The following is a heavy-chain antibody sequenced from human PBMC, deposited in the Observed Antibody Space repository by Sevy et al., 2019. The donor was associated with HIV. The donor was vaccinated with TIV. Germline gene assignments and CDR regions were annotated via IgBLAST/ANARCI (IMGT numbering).Heavy chain of an antibody. J-gene: IGHJ6*02. Sequence: GGSLRLSCAASGFTFSSYAMSWVRQAPGKGLEWVSAISGNGADTYYADSVKGRFTISRDNSKNTLYLQMNSLRAEDTAVYYCARGLAALPGYYYGMDVWGQGTTVTVSS. D-gene: IGHD6-6*01. CDR1: GFTFSSYA. CDR3: ARGLAALPGYYYGMDV. CDR2: ISGNGADT. V-gene: IGHV3-23*01.